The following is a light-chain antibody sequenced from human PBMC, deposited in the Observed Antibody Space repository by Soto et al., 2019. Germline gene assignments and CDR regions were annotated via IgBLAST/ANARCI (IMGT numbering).Light chain of an antibody. CDR3: QQSYSNFPIN. V-gene: IGKV1-39*01. CDR2: AAS. Sequence: DIQMTQSPSSLSASVADRVIITCRASESISNHLNWYQQKPGKAPKLLIFAASSLQSGVPSRFSGSRSGPDFTLTISSLQPEDFATYYCQQSYSNFPINFGQGTRLEI. J-gene: IGKJ5*01. CDR1: ESISNH.